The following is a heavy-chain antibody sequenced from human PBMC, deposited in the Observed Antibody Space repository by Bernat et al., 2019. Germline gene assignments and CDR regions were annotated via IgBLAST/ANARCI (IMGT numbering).Heavy chain of an antibody. CDR3: TTERGWYTAFDI. J-gene: IGHJ3*02. D-gene: IGHD6-19*01. CDR2: IKSKTDGGTT. Sequence: EVQLVESGGGLVKPGGSLRLSCAASGFTFTNAWMNWVRQAPGKGLEWVGRIKSKTDGGTTDYAAPVKGRFTISRDDSKNTLYLQMNSLKTEDTAVYYSTTERGWYTAFDIWGQGTMVTVSS. V-gene: IGHV3-15*07. CDR1: GFTFTNAW.